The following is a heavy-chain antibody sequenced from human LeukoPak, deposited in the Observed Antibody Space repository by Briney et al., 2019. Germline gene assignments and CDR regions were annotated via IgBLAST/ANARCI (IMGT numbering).Heavy chain of an antibody. V-gene: IGHV3-23*01. CDR3: AKHGYCSGISCFFDF. Sequence: GGSLRLSCAASGFTFSSYAMSWVRQAPGKGLEWVSAISGSGPYTFYTDSVKGQFTISRDSSKNTLYLQMNSLRAEDTALYYCAKHGYCSGISCFFDFWGQGTLVTVSS. D-gene: IGHD2-2*03. CDR1: GFTFSSYA. CDR2: ISGSGPYT. J-gene: IGHJ4*02.